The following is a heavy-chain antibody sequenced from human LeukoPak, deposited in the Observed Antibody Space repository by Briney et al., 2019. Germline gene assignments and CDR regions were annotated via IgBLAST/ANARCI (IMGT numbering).Heavy chain of an antibody. CDR3: ARDPFGGDYAYYFDY. D-gene: IGHD4-17*01. CDR2: IYYSGST. J-gene: IGHJ4*02. CDR1: GGSISSGDYY. Sequence: SETLSLTCTVSGGSISSGDYYWSWIRQPPGKGLEWIVYIYYSGSTYYNPSLKSRVTISVDTSKNQFSLKLSSVTAADTAVYYCARDPFGGDYAYYFDYWGQGTLVTVSS. V-gene: IGHV4-30-4*01.